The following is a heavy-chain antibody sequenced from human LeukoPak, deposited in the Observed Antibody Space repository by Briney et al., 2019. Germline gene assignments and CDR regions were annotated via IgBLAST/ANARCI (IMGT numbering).Heavy chain of an antibody. CDR1: GFTFSNAW. CDR2: IKSRADGGTI. J-gene: IGHJ4*02. CDR3: TTDLPGGDFDY. V-gene: IGHV3-15*01. Sequence: GGSLRLSCAASGFTFSNAWMNWVRQAPGKGLEWVGRIKSRADGGTIDYAAPVKSRFTISRDDSKHMLYLQIHSLKNEDTAVYFCTTDLPGGDFDYWGQGTLVTVSS. D-gene: IGHD2-8*02.